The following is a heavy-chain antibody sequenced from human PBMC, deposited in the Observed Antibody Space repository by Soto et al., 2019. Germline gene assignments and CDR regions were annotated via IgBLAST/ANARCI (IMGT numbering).Heavy chain of an antibody. CDR2: IKQDGSET. Sequence: EVQVVESGGGLVQPGGSLRLSCIASGFTFTNYWMSWVRQAPGKGLEWVANIKQDGSETYYVDSVKGRFTISRDNAKKSLYLQMNSLRDEDTAVYYCARVLYYGSGIYPRGFDYWGQGTLVTVSS. CDR3: ARVLYYGSGIYPRGFDY. J-gene: IGHJ4*02. D-gene: IGHD3-10*01. CDR1: GFTFTNYW. V-gene: IGHV3-7*01.